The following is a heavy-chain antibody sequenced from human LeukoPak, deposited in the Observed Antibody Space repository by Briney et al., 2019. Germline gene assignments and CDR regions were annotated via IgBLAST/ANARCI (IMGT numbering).Heavy chain of an antibody. Sequence: GSLRLSCSASGFNVSSNYLSWVRQAPGKGLGWVSVIYSGGSTYYADSVKGRFTISRDNSKNTLYLQMNSLRAEDTAVYYCARDLVVGATEIDYWGQGTLVTVSS. D-gene: IGHD1-26*01. CDR1: GFNVSSNY. CDR3: ARDLVVGATEIDY. CDR2: IYSGGST. V-gene: IGHV3-53*01. J-gene: IGHJ4*02.